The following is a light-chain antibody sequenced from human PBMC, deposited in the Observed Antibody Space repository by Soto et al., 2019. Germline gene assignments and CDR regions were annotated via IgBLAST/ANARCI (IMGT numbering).Light chain of an antibody. CDR2: AAS. J-gene: IGKJ1*01. CDR1: QGISSW. CDR3: QQFKDYVWT. V-gene: IGKV1D-16*01. Sequence: DIQTTQSPSSVSASVRERVTSTFRASQGISSWLAWYQQKPGKAPKLLIYAASSLQRGVPSRLSGSGSGTEFTLTISSLQPDDFATYYCQQFKDYVWTFGQGTKVDIK.